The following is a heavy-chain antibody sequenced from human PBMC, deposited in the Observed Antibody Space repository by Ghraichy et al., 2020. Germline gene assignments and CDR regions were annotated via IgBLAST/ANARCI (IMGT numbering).Heavy chain of an antibody. V-gene: IGHV3-30*04. CDR3: ARDEKDDSSGLGALGY. CDR1: GFTFSSYA. D-gene: IGHD3-22*01. CDR2: ISYDGSNK. J-gene: IGHJ4*02. Sequence: GESLNISCAASGFTFSSYAMHWVRQAPGKGLEWVAVISYDGSNKYYADSVKGRFTISRDNSKNTLYLQMNSLRAEDTAVYYCARDEKDDSSGLGALGYWGQGTLVTVSS.